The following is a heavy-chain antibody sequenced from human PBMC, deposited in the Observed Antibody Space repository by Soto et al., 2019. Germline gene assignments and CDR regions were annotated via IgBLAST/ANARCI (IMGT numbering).Heavy chain of an antibody. V-gene: IGHV1-2*04. CDR1: GYTFTGYY. CDR2: INPNSGGT. Sequence: QVQLVQSGAEVKKPGASVKVSCKASGYTFTGYYMHWVRHAPGQGLEWMGWINPNSGGTNYAQKFQGWVTMTRDTSISPAYMELSRLRSYDTAVYYCARGYYDSSGSHGCWFDPLGHGTLVTVSS. J-gene: IGHJ5*02. CDR3: ARGYYDSSGSHGCWFDP. D-gene: IGHD3-22*01.